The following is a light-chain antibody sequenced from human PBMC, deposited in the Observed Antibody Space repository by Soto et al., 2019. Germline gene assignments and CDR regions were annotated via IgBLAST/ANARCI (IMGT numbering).Light chain of an antibody. CDR1: NIGSKS. J-gene: IGLJ2*01. CDR2: FDS. Sequence: SYELTQPPSVSVAPGKTARITCGGNNIGSKSVHWYQQKPGQTPILVIYFDSDRPSGIPERFSGSNSGNTATLTISRVEAGDEADYYCQVWDSSSDHVAFGGRTKLTV. V-gene: IGLV3-21*04. CDR3: QVWDSSSDHVA.